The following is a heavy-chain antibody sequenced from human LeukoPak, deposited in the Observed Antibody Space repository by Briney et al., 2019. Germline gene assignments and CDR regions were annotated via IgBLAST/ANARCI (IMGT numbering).Heavy chain of an antibody. CDR3: ARQKYYDTSGYAIDY. CDR1: GFTFSTYW. D-gene: IGHD3-22*01. CDR2: INGEGRST. J-gene: IGHJ4*02. V-gene: IGHV3-74*01. Sequence: PGGSLRLSCAASGFTFSTYWMHWVRQAPGKGLVWVSRINGEGRSTSHADSVKGRFTISRDNAKNTLYLQMNSLRAEDTAVYYCARQKYYDTSGYAIDYWGQGTLVTVSS.